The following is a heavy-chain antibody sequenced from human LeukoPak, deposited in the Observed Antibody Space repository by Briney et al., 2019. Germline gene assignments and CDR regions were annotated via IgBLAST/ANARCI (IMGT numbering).Heavy chain of an antibody. Sequence: GGSLRLSCAASGFTFSSYSMNWVRQAPGKGLEWVSSISSSSSSYIYYADSVKGRFTISRDNAKNSLYLQMKSLRAEDTAVYYCARGSRDGNYVRYFQHWGQGTLVTVSS. CDR2: ISSSSSSYI. CDR1: GFTFSSYS. V-gene: IGHV3-21*01. D-gene: IGHD4-17*01. J-gene: IGHJ1*01. CDR3: ARGSRDGNYVRYFQH.